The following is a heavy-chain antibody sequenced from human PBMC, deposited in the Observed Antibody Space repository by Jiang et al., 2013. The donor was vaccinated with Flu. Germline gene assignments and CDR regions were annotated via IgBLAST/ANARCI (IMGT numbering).Heavy chain of an antibody. Sequence: GAEVKKPGASVKISCKASGYTFNTYAIHWVRQAPGQGLEWMGWISAGNGNTKYSPEFQGRATITRDTSATTAYMELSSLRSEDTAVYYCARDKQLVGRATYYVMDVWGQGNTVTV. CDR3: ARDKQLVGRATYYVMDV. V-gene: IGHV1-3*01. D-gene: IGHD6-6*01. CDR1: GYTFNTYA. CDR2: ISAGNGNT. J-gene: IGHJ6*02.